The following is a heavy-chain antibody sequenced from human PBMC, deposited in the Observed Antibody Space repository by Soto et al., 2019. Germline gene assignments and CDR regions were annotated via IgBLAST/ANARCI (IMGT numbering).Heavy chain of an antibody. J-gene: IGHJ4*02. CDR3: AKDITFDSSAYDF. CDR1: GFSFSSYG. Sequence: GGSLRLSCAASGFSFSSYGFHWVRQAPGKGLEWVSGLSGDGTTTYYADSVKGRFTISRDNSQNTLFLQMDGLRSDDTAVYYCAKDITFDSSAYDFWGQGTLVTVS. CDR2: LSGDGTTT. D-gene: IGHD3-22*01. V-gene: IGHV3-23*01.